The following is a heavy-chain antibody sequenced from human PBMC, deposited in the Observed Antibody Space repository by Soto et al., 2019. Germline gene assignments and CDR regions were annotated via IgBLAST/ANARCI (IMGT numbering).Heavy chain of an antibody. J-gene: IGHJ4*02. Sequence: QVQLQESGPGLVKPSGTLSLTCAVSGGSISSSNWWSWVRQPPGKGLEWIGEIYHSGSTNYNPSLKSRVTIPVHKSKNQFSLKLTSVPAADTAVYYCARAEPYDSSGYSHTLGLDYWGQGTLVTVSS. V-gene: IGHV4-4*02. CDR1: GGSISSSNW. CDR3: ARAEPYDSSGYSHTLGLDY. CDR2: IYHSGST. D-gene: IGHD3-22*01.